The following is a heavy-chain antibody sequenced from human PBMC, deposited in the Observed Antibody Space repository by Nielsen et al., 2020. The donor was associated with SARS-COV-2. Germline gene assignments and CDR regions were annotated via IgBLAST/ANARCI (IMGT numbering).Heavy chain of an antibody. CDR2: IDAADDT. V-gene: IGHV3-13*01. CDR1: GFTFNSYD. CDR3: ARGTPYGDFPYWYFDL. J-gene: IGHJ2*01. D-gene: IGHD4-17*01. Sequence: GGSLRLSCEASGFTFNSYDMHWVRRATGKGLEWVSSIDAADDTYYPGSVKGRFTISRENAKNSLYLQMNSLRAGDTAVYYRARGTPYGDFPYWYFDLWGRGTLVTVSS.